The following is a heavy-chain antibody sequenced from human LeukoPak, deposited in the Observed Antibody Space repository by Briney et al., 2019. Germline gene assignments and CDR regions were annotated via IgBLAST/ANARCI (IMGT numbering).Heavy chain of an antibody. CDR1: GGSITNSY. J-gene: IGHJ6*03. D-gene: IGHD3-3*01. CDR2: IYSGST. V-gene: IGHV4-59*01. CDR3: ARAVGVYDFWSGYPGPMDV. Sequence: SETLSLTCTVSGGSITNSYWSWIRQPPGKGLEWIGYIYSGSTDYNPSLKSRVTISVDTSKNQFSLRLSSVTAADTAVYYCARAVGVYDFWSGYPGPMDVWGKGTTVTVSS.